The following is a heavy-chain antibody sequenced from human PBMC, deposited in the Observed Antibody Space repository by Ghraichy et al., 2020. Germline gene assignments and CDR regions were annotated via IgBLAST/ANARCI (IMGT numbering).Heavy chain of an antibody. J-gene: IGHJ6*02. CDR2: IYSGGST. CDR1: GFTVSSNY. CDR3: ARGYYYDTIGYYYYHGMDV. V-gene: IGHV3-53*01. D-gene: IGHD3-22*01. Sequence: GGSLRLSCAASGFTVSSNYMSWVRQAPGKGLEWVSVIYSGGSTYYADSVKGRFTISRDNSKNTLYLQMNSLRAEDTAVYYCARGYYYDTIGYYYYHGMDVWGQGTTVTVSS.